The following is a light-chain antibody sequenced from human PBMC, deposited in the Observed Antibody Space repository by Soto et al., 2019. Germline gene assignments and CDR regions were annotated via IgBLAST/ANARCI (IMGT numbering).Light chain of an antibody. CDR2: DVR. CDR1: SDDIGTYNY. Sequence: QSVLTQPASVSGSPGQSITVSCIGTSDDIGTYNYVSWYQHHPGKAPKLIIYDVRDRPSGVSSRFSGSKSGNTAYLTISGLQPEDEADYYCSSYTGSSIFLYVFGPATKVTVL. CDR3: SSYTGSSIFLYV. V-gene: IGLV2-14*03. J-gene: IGLJ1*01.